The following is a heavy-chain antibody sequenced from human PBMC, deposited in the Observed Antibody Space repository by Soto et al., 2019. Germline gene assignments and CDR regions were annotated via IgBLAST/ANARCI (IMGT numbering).Heavy chain of an antibody. Sequence: GGSLRLSCAASGFTFGTYTMNWVRQVPGKGLEWVSSIGTTSSYIYYADSVRGRFTISRDNAGGSVYLQMSSLRAEDTAVYYCARVMCGDCSSYYYYSMYVWGQGTTVTVYS. CDR3: ARVMCGDCSSYYYYSMYV. J-gene: IGHJ6*02. CDR1: GFTFGTYT. D-gene: IGHD2-21*02. CDR2: IGTTSSYI. V-gene: IGHV3-21*01.